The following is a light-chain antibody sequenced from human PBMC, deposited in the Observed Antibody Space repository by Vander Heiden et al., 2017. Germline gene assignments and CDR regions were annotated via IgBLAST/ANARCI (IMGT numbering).Light chain of an antibody. J-gene: IGLJ2*01. CDR3: QVWESSSDRVV. CDR2: DDS. Sequence: FLRTLPHSAAVAPGQTARITCGGNDDGSESVHWYQQKPGQAHVLVVYDDSDRPSGIAERFSGSNSRNTATVTISRVEAGDEADYYYQVWESSSDRVVFGGGTKLTVL. CDR1: DDGSES. V-gene: IGLV3-21*02.